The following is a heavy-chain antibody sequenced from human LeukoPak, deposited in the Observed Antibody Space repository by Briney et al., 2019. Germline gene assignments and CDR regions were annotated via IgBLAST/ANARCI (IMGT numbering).Heavy chain of an antibody. J-gene: IGHJ4*02. D-gene: IGHD1-26*01. V-gene: IGHV3-30*02. Sequence: GGSLRLSCVASGFIFNSYAMHWVRQAPGKGLEWLAFTRYDGSNQYYAESVKGRFTISRDNSNNTLYLQMNGLRVEDTAMYYCAKAEGFRRVGASAVDFWGQGTLVVVSS. CDR2: TRYDGSNQ. CDR1: GFIFNSYA. CDR3: AKAEGFRRVGASAVDF.